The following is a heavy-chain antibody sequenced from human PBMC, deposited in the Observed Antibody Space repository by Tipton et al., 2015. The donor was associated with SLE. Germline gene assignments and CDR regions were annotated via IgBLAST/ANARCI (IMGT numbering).Heavy chain of an antibody. V-gene: IGHV4-38-2*02. CDR1: GYSISSGYY. Sequence: TLSLTCTVSGYSISSGYYWGWIRQPPGKGLEWIGSIYHSGSTYYNPSLKSRVTISVDTSKNQFSLKLSSVTAADTAVYYCASPLRFWGGFQTLDAFDIWGQGTMVTVSS. CDR3: ASPLRFWGGFQTLDAFDI. D-gene: IGHD3-3*01. J-gene: IGHJ3*02. CDR2: IYHSGST.